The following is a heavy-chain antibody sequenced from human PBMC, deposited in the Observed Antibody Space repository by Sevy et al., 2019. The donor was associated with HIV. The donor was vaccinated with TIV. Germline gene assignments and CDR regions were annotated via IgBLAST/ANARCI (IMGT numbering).Heavy chain of an antibody. CDR3: AQVGWSSGWLSYDYYYMDV. J-gene: IGHJ6*03. Sequence: GGSLRLSCAASGFTFSSYGMHWVRQAPGKGLEWVAVIWYDGSNKYYADSVKGRFTISRDNSKNTRYLQMNSLRAEDTSGYYCAQVGWSSGWLSYDYYYMDVWGKGTTVTVSS. CDR2: IWYDGSNK. V-gene: IGHV3-33*06. CDR1: GFTFSSYG. D-gene: IGHD6-19*01.